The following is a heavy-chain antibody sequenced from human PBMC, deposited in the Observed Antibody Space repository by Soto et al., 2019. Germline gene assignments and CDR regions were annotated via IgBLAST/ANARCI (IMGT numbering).Heavy chain of an antibody. CDR2: IYYSGGT. CDR1: GGSISSGGYY. V-gene: IGHV4-31*03. J-gene: IGHJ4*02. Sequence: PSETLSLTCTVSGGSISSGGYYWSWIRQHPGKGLEWIGYIYYSGGTYYNPSLKSRVIISIDTSKNQFSLKLRSVTAADTAVYYCARVGDPYDSSGYPFDYWGQGTLVTVS. CDR3: ARVGDPYDSSGYPFDY. D-gene: IGHD3-22*01.